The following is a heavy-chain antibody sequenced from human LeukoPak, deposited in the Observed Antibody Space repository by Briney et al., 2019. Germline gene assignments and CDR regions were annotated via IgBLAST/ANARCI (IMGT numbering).Heavy chain of an antibody. J-gene: IGHJ3*02. CDR1: GGTFSSYG. D-gene: IGHD6-19*01. CDR2: IIPIFGTR. Sequence: SVKVSCKASGGTFSSYGFSWVRQAPGQGLESMGGIIPIFGTRKYAQKFQGRVMITADESTSTAYMELGSLRSEDTAVYYCARDQAVAGTTDAFDIWGQGTMITVSS. V-gene: IGHV1-69*13. CDR3: ARDQAVAGTTDAFDI.